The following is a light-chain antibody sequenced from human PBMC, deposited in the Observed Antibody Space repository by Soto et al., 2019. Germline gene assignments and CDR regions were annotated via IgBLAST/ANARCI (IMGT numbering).Light chain of an antibody. CDR1: QDIRYY. J-gene: IGKJ1*01. Sequence: DIQMTQSPASLSASLGDRVTITWKASQDIRYYLNWYQQKPGKAPKLLIYAASSLQSGVPSRFSGSGSGTDFTLTISSLQPEDFATYYCQQSYSSPQTFGQGTKVDI. CDR3: QQSYSSPQT. V-gene: IGKV1-39*01. CDR2: AAS.